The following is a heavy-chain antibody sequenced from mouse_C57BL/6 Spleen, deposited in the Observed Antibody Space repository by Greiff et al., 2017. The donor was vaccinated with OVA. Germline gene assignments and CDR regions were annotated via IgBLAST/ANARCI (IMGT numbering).Heavy chain of an antibody. Sequence: EVKLMESGGGLVKPGGSLKLSCAASGFTFSSYAMSWVRQTPEKRLEWVATISDGGSYTYYPANVKCRFAISRNKAKNKLYLQMSHLKSEDTAMYDGAREFYYDGSGCFDYWGQGTTLTVSS. CDR3: AREFYYDGSGCFDY. CDR1: GFTFSSYA. J-gene: IGHJ2*01. V-gene: IGHV5-4*01. CDR2: ISDGGSYT. D-gene: IGHD1-1*01.